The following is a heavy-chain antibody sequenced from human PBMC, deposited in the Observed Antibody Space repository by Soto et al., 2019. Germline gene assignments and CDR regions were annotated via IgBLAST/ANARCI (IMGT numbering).Heavy chain of an antibody. D-gene: IGHD3-22*01. CDR1: GFTFNLYP. CDR3: ARGAYYYDSSGLSY. V-gene: IGHV3-48*01. J-gene: IGHJ4*02. CDR2: ISSSSSTI. Sequence: GGSLRLSCAASGFTFNLYPMNWVRQAPGKGLEWVSYISSSSSTIYYADSVKGRFTISRDNAKNSLYLQMNSLRAEDTAVYYCARGAYYYDSSGLSYWGQGTLVTVSS.